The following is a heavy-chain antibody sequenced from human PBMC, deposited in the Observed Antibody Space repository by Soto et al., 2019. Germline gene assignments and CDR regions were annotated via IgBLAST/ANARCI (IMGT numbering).Heavy chain of an antibody. V-gene: IGHV3-7*03. Sequence: GGSLRLSCAASGFTFSSYWMSWVRQAPGKGLEWVDNIKQDGSEKYYVDSVKGRFTISRDNAKNSLYPQMKSLRAEDTAVYYCARVTVTTYYYYYGMDVWGQGTTVTVSS. D-gene: IGHD4-4*01. J-gene: IGHJ6*02. CDR1: GFTFSSYW. CDR2: IKQDGSEK. CDR3: ARVTVTTYYYYYGMDV.